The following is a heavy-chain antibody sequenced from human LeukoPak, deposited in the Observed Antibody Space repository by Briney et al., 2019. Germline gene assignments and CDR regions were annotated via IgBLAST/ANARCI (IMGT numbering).Heavy chain of an antibody. CDR3: ARIFRRSTVTTPVGY. D-gene: IGHD4-17*01. CDR2: MNPNSGNT. Sequence: ASVKVSCKASGYTVTRYDINWVRQATAQALEWMGWMNPNSGNTGYAQKFQGRVTMTRKTSISTAYMELSCLRSEDTAVYYCARIFRRSTVTTPVGYWGQGTLVTVSS. V-gene: IGHV1-8*01. J-gene: IGHJ4*02. CDR1: GYTVTRYD.